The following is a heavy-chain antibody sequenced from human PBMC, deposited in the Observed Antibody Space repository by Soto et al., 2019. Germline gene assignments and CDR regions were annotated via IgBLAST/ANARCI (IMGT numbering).Heavy chain of an antibody. V-gene: IGHV3-9*01. CDR1: GFTFDDYA. CDR3: VRSKGGYSYGTPFDY. J-gene: IGHJ4*02. CDR2: ISWNSGNI. Sequence: SLRLYCAASGFTFDDYAMHWARQVLGKGLEWVSSISWNSGNIGYADSVKGRFTTSRDNAKNSLYLQMNSLRPEDTALYYCVRSKGGYSYGTPFDYWGQGTLVTVSS. D-gene: IGHD5-18*01.